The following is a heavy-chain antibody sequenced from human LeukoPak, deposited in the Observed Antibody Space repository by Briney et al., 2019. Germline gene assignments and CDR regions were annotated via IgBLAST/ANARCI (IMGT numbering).Heavy chain of an antibody. V-gene: IGHV1-18*01. CDR3: AREMAPKKKQSAFDY. J-gene: IGHJ4*02. Sequence: GASVNVSCKASGYTYTSYGSSGVRQPPGQGLEGMGWISAYNCNTNYAQKLQGRVTMTTDTSTSTAYMELRSVKSDDTAVYYCAREMAPKKKQSAFDYWGQGTLVTVSS. CDR1: GYTYTSYG. D-gene: IGHD5-24*01. CDR2: ISAYNCNT.